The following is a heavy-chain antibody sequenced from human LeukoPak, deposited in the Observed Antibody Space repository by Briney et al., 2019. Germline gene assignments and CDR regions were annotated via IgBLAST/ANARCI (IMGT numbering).Heavy chain of an antibody. V-gene: IGHV4-31*03. Sequence: SQTLSLTCTVSVASFNSDDQYWNWIRHSPGKCLEWIGSIHPSGMLYNNPSFESRVTMSRDTSKNQFSLNRNSVTAADTAVYFCSRGLDSRKLGYWGQGILVTVSS. CDR2: IHPSGML. D-gene: IGHD3-22*01. CDR3: SRGLDSRKLGY. CDR1: VASFNSDDQY. J-gene: IGHJ4*02.